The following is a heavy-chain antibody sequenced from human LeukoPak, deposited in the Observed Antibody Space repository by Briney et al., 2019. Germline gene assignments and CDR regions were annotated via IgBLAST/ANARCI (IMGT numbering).Heavy chain of an antibody. CDR3: ARGSLSGTTFDY. CDR1: GGSISSYY. D-gene: IGHD4-17*01. J-gene: IGHJ4*02. Sequence: SETLPLTCTVSGGSISSYYWSWIRQPPGKGLEWIGYIYYSGSTNYNPSLKSRVTISVDTSKNQFSLKVTSVTAADTAVYYCARGSLSGTTFDYWGQGTLVTVSS. CDR2: IYYSGST. V-gene: IGHV4-59*01.